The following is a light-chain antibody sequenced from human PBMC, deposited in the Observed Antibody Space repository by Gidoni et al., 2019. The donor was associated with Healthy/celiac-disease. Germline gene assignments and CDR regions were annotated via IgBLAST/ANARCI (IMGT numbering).Light chain of an antibody. CDR3: QQYGSSPSLT. Sequence: EIVLTQPPGTLSLSPGERATLSCRASQSVSSSYLAWYQQKPGQAPRPLIYGASRRATGIPDRFSGSGSGTDFTLTISRLEPEDFAVYYCQQYGSSPSLTFGGGTKVEIK. CDR2: GAS. CDR1: QSVSSSY. V-gene: IGKV3-20*01. J-gene: IGKJ4*01.